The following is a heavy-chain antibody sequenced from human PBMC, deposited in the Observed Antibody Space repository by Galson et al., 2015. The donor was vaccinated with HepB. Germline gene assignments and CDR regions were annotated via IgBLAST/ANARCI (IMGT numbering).Heavy chain of an antibody. CDR3: ARLQQLALYYYYYYMDV. Sequence: SLRLSCAASGFTFSSYSMNWVRQAPGKGLEWVSYISSSSSTIYYADSVKGRFTISRDNAKNSLYLQMNSLRDEDTAVYYCARLQQLALYYYYYYMDVWGKGTTVTVSS. V-gene: IGHV3-48*02. CDR1: GFTFSSYS. J-gene: IGHJ6*03. CDR2: ISSSSSTI. D-gene: IGHD6-13*01.